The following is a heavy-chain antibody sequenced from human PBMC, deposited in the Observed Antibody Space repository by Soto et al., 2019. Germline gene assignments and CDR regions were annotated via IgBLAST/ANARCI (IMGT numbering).Heavy chain of an antibody. CDR3: AISTWSGSYFGMDV. CDR1: GYTFSDYG. CDR2: ISSSNGHT. Sequence: QVHLVQSGPEVKKPGASVKVSCKASGYTFSDYGMNWVRQDPGQGLEWMGWISSSNGHTKFAHKFQGRVTMTTDTPTTTVYMELRSLGSDDTAVYYCAISTWSGSYFGMDVWGQGTTVTVSS. D-gene: IGHD6-19*01. J-gene: IGHJ6*02. V-gene: IGHV1-18*04.